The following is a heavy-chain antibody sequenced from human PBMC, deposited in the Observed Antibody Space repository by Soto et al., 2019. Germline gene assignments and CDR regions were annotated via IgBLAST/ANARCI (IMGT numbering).Heavy chain of an antibody. V-gene: IGHV3-23*01. D-gene: IGHD6-6*01. Sequence: GGSLRLSCAASGFTFSSYAMSWVRQAPGKGLEWVSAISGSGGSTYYADSVKGRFTISRDNSKNTLYLQMNSLRAEDTAVYYCAKDRRGIEGRPDWFDPWGQGTLVTVSS. J-gene: IGHJ5*02. CDR1: GFTFSSYA. CDR2: ISGSGGST. CDR3: AKDRRGIEGRPDWFDP.